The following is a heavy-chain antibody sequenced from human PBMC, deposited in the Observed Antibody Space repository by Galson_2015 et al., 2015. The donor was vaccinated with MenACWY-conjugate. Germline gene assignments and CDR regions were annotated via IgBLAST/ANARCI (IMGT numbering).Heavy chain of an antibody. V-gene: IGHV4-39*07. CDR3: ARDRSNDDYWSGFPGYYFDH. D-gene: IGHD3-3*01. CDR2: VSYSGKA. J-gene: IGHJ4*02. CDR1: GGSITTSRYH. Sequence: TLSLTCAVSGGSITTSRYHWAWIRQTPGKGLEWIGTVSYSGKAYYNPSLKRRVSISIDTSKSQFSLRIISMTAADTAVYYCARDRSNDDYWSGFPGYYFDHWGQGNLATVSS.